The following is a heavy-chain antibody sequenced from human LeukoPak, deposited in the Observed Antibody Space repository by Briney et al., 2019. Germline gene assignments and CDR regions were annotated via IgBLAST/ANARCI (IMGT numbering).Heavy chain of an antibody. J-gene: IGHJ5*02. D-gene: IGHD2-15*01. CDR3: ARDSCSGGSCYSWFDP. CDR2: IYYSGST. CDR1: GGSISSYY. Sequence: SETLSLTCTVSGGSISSYYWSWIRQPPGKGLEGIGYIYYSGSTNYNPSLKSRVTISVDTSKNQFSLKLSSVTAADTAVYYCARDSCSGGSCYSWFDPWGQGTLVTVSS. V-gene: IGHV4-59*01.